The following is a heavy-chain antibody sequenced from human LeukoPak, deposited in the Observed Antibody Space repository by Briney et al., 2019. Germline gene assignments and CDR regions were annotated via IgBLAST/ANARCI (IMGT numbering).Heavy chain of an antibody. Sequence: GEYLKTYCNGSGYSFTRYWIGRVRQMPGPGLEWMGISYPGDSDTRYSQSFQGQVTISADKSITTAYLQWSSLNASDTAMYYCARLRTGDSSGYYFDHWGEGTLVTVPS. CDR2: SYPGDSDT. CDR3: ARLRTGDSSGYYFDH. J-gene: IGHJ4*02. V-gene: IGHV5-51*01. CDR1: GYSFTRYW. D-gene: IGHD3-22*01.